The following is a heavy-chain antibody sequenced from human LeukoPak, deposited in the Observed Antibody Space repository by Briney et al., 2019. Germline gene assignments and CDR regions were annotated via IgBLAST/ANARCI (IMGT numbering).Heavy chain of an antibody. Sequence: SETLSLTCTVSGYSISSGYYWGWIRQPPGKGLEWIGSIYHSGSTYYNPSLKSRVTISVDTSKNQFSLKLSSVTAADTAVYYCARDQIVVVPAAPRYYYYYGMDVRGQGTTVTVSS. V-gene: IGHV4-38-2*02. CDR3: ARDQIVVVPAAPRYYYYYGMDV. CDR2: IYHSGST. CDR1: GYSISSGYY. J-gene: IGHJ6*02. D-gene: IGHD2-2*01.